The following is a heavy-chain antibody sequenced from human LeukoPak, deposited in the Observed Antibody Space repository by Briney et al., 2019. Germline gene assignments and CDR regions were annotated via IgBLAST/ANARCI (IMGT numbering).Heavy chain of an antibody. CDR1: GGSISSYY. J-gene: IGHJ4*02. CDR3: ARATYDSSGYYSYYFDY. V-gene: IGHV4-59*01. CDR2: IYYSGST. D-gene: IGHD3-22*01. Sequence: PSETLSLTCTVSGGSISSYYWSWIRQPPGKGLEWIGYIYYSGSTNYNPSLKSRVTISVDTSKNQCSLKLSSVTAADTAVYYCARATYDSSGYYSYYFDYWGQGTLVTVSS.